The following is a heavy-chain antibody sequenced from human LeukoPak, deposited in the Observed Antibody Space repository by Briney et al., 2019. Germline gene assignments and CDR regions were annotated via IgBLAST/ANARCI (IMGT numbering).Heavy chain of an antibody. J-gene: IGHJ3*02. CDR3: AREVVGANGHAFDI. V-gene: IGHV1-2*02. D-gene: IGHD1-26*01. CDR1: GHTFTSYY. Sequence: ASVKVSCKASGHTFTSYYMHWVRQAPGQGLEWMGWINPNSGGTNYAQKFQGRVTMTRDTSISTAYMELSRLRSDDTAVYYCAREVVGANGHAFDIWGQGTMVTVSS. CDR2: INPNSGGT.